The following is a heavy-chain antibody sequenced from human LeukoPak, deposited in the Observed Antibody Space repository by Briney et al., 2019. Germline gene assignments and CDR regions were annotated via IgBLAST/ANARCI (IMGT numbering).Heavy chain of an antibody. CDR3: ARVRSHDIWTGYSS. V-gene: IGHV3-49*04. CDR2: IRSKTFGGTT. J-gene: IGHJ5*02. D-gene: IGHD3-9*01. Sequence: GGSLRLSCTTSGFTFGDYLMGWVRQAPGKGLECVGFIRSKTFGGTTEYAASVEGRFTISRDDSKSIAYLQMNSLKTEDTAVYYCARVRSHDIWTGYSSWGQGTLVTVSP. CDR1: GFTFGDYL.